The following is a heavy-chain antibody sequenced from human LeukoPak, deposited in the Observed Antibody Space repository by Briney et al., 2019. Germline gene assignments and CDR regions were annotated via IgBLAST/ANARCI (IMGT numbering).Heavy chain of an antibody. J-gene: IGHJ4*02. CDR3: ARGWQKGFFDY. CDR2: ILHDGSNK. V-gene: IGHV3-30*03. CDR1: GFTFSSYG. Sequence: PGRSLRLSCAASGFTFSSYGMNWVRQSPGKGLEWVAVILHDGSNKYYADSVKGRFTISRDNSKNTMYLQMNSLRDEDTAVYYCARGWQKGFFDYWGQGTLVTVSS.